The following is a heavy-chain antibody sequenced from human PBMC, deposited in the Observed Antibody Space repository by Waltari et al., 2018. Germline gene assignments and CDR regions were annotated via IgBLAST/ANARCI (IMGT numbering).Heavy chain of an antibody. CDR2: IWYDESNK. J-gene: IGHJ4*02. V-gene: IGHV3-33*01. Sequence: QVQLVESGGGVVQPGRSLRLSCAASGFTFSNYGMHWVRQPPGKGLELVAVIWYDESNKYYADSVKGRFTISRDNSKNTLYLRMNSLRAEDTAVYYCARDNSPGDWGYYFDYWGQGTLVTVSS. CDR1: GFTFSNYG. D-gene: IGHD7-27*01. CDR3: ARDNSPGDWGYYFDY.